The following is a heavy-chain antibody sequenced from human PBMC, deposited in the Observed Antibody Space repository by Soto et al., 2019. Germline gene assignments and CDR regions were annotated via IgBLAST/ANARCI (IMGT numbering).Heavy chain of an antibody. CDR3: AREGSGMRKNGMDV. CDR2: ISSNGGST. D-gene: IGHD3-10*01. Sequence: PGGSLGLSCSASGFTFSSYAMHRVRQAPGKGLEYVSAISSNGGSTYYADSVKGRFTISRDNSKNTLYLQMNSLRAEDTAVYYCAREGSGMRKNGMDVWGQGTTVTVSS. CDR1: GFTFSSYA. J-gene: IGHJ6*02. V-gene: IGHV3-64*04.